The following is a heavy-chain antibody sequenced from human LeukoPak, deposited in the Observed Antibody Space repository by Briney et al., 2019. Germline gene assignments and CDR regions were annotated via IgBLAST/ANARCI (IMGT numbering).Heavy chain of an antibody. CDR3: AGKNIAQLPTRVY. V-gene: IGHV3-30*02. CDR2: IRTGGSDK. CDR1: GFTFSGYG. J-gene: IGHJ4*02. Sequence: PGGSLRLSCAASGFTFSGYGMNWVRQAPGKGLEWVSFIRTGGSDKYSADSVKGRFTISRDNSKNTQYLQMNSLRVEDTAVYYCAGKNIAQLPTRVYRGQGRLVTVCS. D-gene: IGHD5-24*01.